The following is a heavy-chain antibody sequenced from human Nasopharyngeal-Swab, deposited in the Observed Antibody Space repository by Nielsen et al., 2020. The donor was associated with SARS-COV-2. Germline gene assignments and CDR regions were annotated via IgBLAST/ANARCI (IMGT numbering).Heavy chain of an antibody. J-gene: IGHJ4*02. CDR2: IYYSGST. Sequence: WIRQPPGKGLEWIGYIYYSGSTYYNPSLKSRVTISVDTSKNQFSLKLGSVTAADTAVYYCARGGLGVYDSSGYYYLTYWGQGTLVTVSS. CDR3: ARGGLGVYDSSGYYYLTY. D-gene: IGHD3-22*01. V-gene: IGHV4-30-4*01.